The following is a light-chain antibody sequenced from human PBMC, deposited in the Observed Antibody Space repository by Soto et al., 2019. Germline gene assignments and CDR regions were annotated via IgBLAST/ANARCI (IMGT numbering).Light chain of an antibody. Sequence: AIQMTQSPSSLSASVGDRVTITCRASQAIGNDLTWYQQKPGKAPNLLIFAASSLQSGVPSRFSGSGSGTDFTLTISSLQPEDFATYYCLQDYNYPWTFGQGTKVEIK. CDR2: AAS. J-gene: IGKJ1*01. CDR3: LQDYNYPWT. CDR1: QAIGND. V-gene: IGKV1-6*01.